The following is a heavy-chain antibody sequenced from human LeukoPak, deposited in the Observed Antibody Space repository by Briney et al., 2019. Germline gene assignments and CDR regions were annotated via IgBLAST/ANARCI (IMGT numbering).Heavy chain of an antibody. CDR2: IYYSGST. CDR1: GGSISSGDYY. J-gene: IGHJ3*02. V-gene: IGHV4-30-4*08. CDR3: ARSYYDFWSGYYGAFDI. Sequence: PSETRSLTCTVSGGSISSGDYYWSWIRQPPGKGLEWIGYIYYSGSTYYNPSLKSRVTISVDTSKNQFSLKLSSVTAAVTAVYYCARSYYDFWSGYYGAFDIWGQGTTVTVSS. D-gene: IGHD3-3*01.